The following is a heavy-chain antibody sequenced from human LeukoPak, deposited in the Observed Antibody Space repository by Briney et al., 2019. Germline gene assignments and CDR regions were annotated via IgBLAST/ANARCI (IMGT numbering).Heavy chain of an antibody. D-gene: IGHD3-22*01. Sequence: SETLSLTCTVSDGSISINYWTWIRQPPGKGLEWIGNIYFRGSTNYNPSLKSRVTISGDTSKNQVSLQLTSVTAADTAVYYCAGSYYYDSSSIDYWGQGTLVTVSS. V-gene: IGHV4-59*01. CDR3: AGSYYYDSSSIDY. J-gene: IGHJ4*02. CDR2: IYFRGST. CDR1: DGSISINY.